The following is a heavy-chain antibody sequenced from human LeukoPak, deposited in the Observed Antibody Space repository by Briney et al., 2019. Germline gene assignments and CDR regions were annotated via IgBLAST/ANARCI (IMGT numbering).Heavy chain of an antibody. CDR3: ARGGDLPIVPAAISWFDL. CDR2: MNPNSGNT. V-gene: IGHV1-8*03. D-gene: IGHD2-2*01. CDR1: GYTFTSYD. J-gene: IGHJ5*02. Sequence: RASLKVSCMASGYTFTSYDINWVRQATGQGLEWMAWMNPNSGNTDYAQNFQGRVTITRNTSISTAYMELSSLRSEDTAVYYCARGGDLPIVPAAISWFDLWGRGTLVTVSS.